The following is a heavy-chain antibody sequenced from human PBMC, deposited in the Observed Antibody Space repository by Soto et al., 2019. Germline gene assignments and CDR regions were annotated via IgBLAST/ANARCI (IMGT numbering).Heavy chain of an antibody. CDR3: ARALTGKAAAIDY. Sequence: GGSLRLSCAASGFTVSSNYMSWVRQAPGKGLEWVSVIYSGGSTYYADSVKGRFTISRHNSKNTLYLQMNSLRAEDTAVYYCARALTGKAAAIDYWGQGTLVTVSS. CDR2: IYSGGST. V-gene: IGHV3-53*04. CDR1: GFTVSSNY. D-gene: IGHD6-13*01. J-gene: IGHJ4*02.